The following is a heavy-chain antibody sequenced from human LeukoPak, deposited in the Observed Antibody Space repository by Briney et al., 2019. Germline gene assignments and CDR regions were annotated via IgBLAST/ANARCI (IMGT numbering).Heavy chain of an antibody. V-gene: IGHV5-51*01. CDR3: ARHGKYYYDSSGYPRPGAFDI. Sequence: GESLKISCKGSEDSFSSYWIGWVRQMPGKGLEWMGIIYPGDSDTRYSPSFQGQVTISADKSISTAYLQWSSLKASDTAMYYCARHGKYYYDSSGYPRPGAFDIWGQGTMVTVSS. CDR2: IYPGDSDT. CDR1: EDSFSSYW. J-gene: IGHJ3*02. D-gene: IGHD3-22*01.